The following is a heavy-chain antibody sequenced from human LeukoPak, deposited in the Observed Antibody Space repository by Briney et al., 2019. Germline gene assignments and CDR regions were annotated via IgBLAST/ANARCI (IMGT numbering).Heavy chain of an antibody. CDR3: ARDYYDSSGYQRAFDI. V-gene: IGHV4-39*01. Sequence: SETLSLTCVVSGGSIRTSSYYWAWIRQPPGKGLEWIVSMYYSGSIYYNSSLKSRITVSADTSKNQLSLKLSSVTAADTAVYYCARDYYDSSGYQRAFDIWGQGTMVTVSS. J-gene: IGHJ3*02. D-gene: IGHD3-22*01. CDR2: MYYSGSI. CDR1: GGSIRTSSYY.